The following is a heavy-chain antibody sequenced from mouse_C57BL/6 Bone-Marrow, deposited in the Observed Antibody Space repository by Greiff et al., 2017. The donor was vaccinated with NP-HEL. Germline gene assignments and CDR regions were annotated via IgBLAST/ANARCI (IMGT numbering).Heavy chain of an antibody. CDR1: GFTFSDYG. CDR2: ISSGSSTI. D-gene: IGHD4-1*01. Sequence: EVKLLESGGGLVKPGGSLKLSCAASGFTFSDYGMHWVRQAPEKGLEWVAYISSGSSTIYYADTVKGRFTISRDNAKNTLFLQMTSLRSEDTAMYYCARRRLGRGYFDYWGQGTTLTVSS. CDR3: ARRRLGRGYFDY. J-gene: IGHJ2*01. V-gene: IGHV5-17*01.